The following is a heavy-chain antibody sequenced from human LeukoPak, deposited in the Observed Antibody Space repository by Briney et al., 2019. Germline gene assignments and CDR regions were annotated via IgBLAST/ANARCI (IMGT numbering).Heavy chain of an antibody. D-gene: IGHD4-17*01. J-gene: IGHJ4*02. CDR1: GFTFSSYA. V-gene: IGHV3-23*01. CDR2: ISGSGDST. Sequence: GGSLRLSCAASGFTFSSYAMSWVRQAPGKGLEWVSAISGSGDSTYYGDSVKGRFTISRDNSKNTLYLQMNSLRAEDTAVYYCAKAGGYGDYRDYWGQGTLVTVSS. CDR3: AKAGGYGDYRDY.